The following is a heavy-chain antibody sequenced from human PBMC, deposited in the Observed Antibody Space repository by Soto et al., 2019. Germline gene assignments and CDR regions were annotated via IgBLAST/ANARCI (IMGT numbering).Heavy chain of an antibody. D-gene: IGHD4-4*01. J-gene: IGHJ6*02. V-gene: IGHV5-51*01. CDR3: AGPISNFRYYYNAMDV. Sequence: GESLKISCKGSGYTFTDYWIGWVRQLPGKGLEWMGIIYPGDSDTRYSPSFQGHVTITVDKSTSTAYLQWNTLKASDNAMYYCAGPISNFRYYYNAMDVWGQGTTVTVSS. CDR2: IYPGDSDT. CDR1: GYTFTDYW.